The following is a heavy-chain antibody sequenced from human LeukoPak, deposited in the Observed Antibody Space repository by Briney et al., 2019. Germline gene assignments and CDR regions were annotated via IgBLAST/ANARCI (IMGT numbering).Heavy chain of an antibody. D-gene: IGHD4-17*01. CDR2: INAGNGNT. Sequence: ASVTVSCKSSGYTGTSYAMHWVRQAPGQRLEWMGCINAGNGNTKYSHNFQGRVTITRDTSAKTAYMELRSRRSEDTTVYYCAREGGGEGDYGRGAFDIWGQGTMGTVST. CDR3: AREGGGEGDYGRGAFDI. J-gene: IGHJ3*02. V-gene: IGHV1-3*01. CDR1: GYTGTSYA.